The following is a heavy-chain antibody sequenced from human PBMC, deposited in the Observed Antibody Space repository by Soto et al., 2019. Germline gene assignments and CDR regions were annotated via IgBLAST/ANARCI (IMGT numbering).Heavy chain of an antibody. V-gene: IGHV1-8*01. CDR2: MNPNSGNT. D-gene: IGHD3-3*01. CDR1: GYTFTSYD. J-gene: IGHJ4*02. CDR3: ARALGTIFGVVIRPYDY. Sequence: ASVKVSCKASGYTFTSYDINWVRQATGQGLEWMGWMNPNSGNTGYAQKFQGRVTMTRNTSISTAYMELSSLRSEDTAVYYCARALGTIFGVVIRPYDYWGQGTLVTVSS.